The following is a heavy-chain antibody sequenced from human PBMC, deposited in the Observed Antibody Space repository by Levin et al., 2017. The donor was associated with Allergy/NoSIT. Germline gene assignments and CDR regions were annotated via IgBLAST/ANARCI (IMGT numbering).Heavy chain of an antibody. CDR2: ISYDGSNK. V-gene: IGHV3-30*04. CDR1: GFTFSTYA. D-gene: IGHD6-13*01. Sequence: RPGGSLRLSCAASGFTFSTYAMHWVRQAPGKGLEWVAVISYDGSNKYYADSVKGRFTISRDNSKNTVSLQMNSLRAEDTAVYYCSRSLYSSTWYYFDYWGQGTLVTVSS. CDR3: SRSLYSSTWYYFDY. J-gene: IGHJ4*02.